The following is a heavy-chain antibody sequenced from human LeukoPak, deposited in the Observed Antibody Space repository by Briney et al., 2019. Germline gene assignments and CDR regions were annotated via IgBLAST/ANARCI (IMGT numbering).Heavy chain of an antibody. Sequence: GGSLRVSCAASGPTVSSNHMTWVRQVPGKGLEWVSVIYSGGSTDYADSVKGRFTISRDNSKNTVYLQMNSLRAEDTAVYYCARCVAARPSYFDLWGQGTLVTVSS. CDR3: ARCVAARPSYFDL. V-gene: IGHV3-53*01. CDR2: IYSGGST. CDR1: GPTVSSNH. J-gene: IGHJ4*02. D-gene: IGHD6-6*01.